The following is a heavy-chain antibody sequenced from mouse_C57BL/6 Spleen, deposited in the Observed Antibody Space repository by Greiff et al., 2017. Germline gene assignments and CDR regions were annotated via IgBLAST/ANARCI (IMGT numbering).Heavy chain of an antibody. V-gene: IGHV5-9-1*02. J-gene: IGHJ2*01. CDR3: TREGNLYYFDY. D-gene: IGHD2-1*01. CDR1: GFTFSSYA. Sequence: EVKLMESGEGLVKPGGSLKLSCAASGFTFSSYAMSWVRQTPEKRLEWVAYISSGGDYIYYADTVKGRFTISRDNARNTLYLQMSSLKSEDTAMYYCTREGNLYYFDYWGQGTTLTVSS. CDR2: ISSGGDYI.